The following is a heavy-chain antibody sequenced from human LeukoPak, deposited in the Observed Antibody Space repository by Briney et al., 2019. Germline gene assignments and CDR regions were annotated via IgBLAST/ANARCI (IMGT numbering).Heavy chain of an antibody. J-gene: IGHJ4*02. D-gene: IGHD6-13*01. CDR3: VRVGFTISWSNFDY. CDR1: GYNFPAYF. Sequence: GASVKVSCKAAGYNFPAYFVHWVRQAPGQGLEWMGRINPNGGDTNYAQKFQGRVTMASDTSISTAYMELNSLMSDDTAVYYCVRVGFTISWSNFDYWGQGTLVTVSS. CDR2: INPNGGDT. V-gene: IGHV1-2*06.